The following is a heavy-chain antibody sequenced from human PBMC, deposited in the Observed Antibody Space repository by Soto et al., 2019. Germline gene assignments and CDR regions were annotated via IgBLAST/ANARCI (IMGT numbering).Heavy chain of an antibody. D-gene: IGHD3-16*02. CDR1: GFTFSSYA. Sequence: GGSLRLSCAASGFTFSSYAMSWVRQAPGKGLEWVSAISGSGGSTYYADSVKGRFTISRDNSKNTLYLQMNSLRAEDTAAYYCAKNTAGILHLGELSVPSYWGQGTLVTVSS. J-gene: IGHJ4*02. V-gene: IGHV3-23*01. CDR3: AKNTAGILHLGELSVPSY. CDR2: ISGSGGST.